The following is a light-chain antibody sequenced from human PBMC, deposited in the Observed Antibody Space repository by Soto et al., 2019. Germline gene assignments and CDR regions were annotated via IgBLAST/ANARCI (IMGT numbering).Light chain of an antibody. CDR1: NIGSKS. CDR3: QVWDYDTDHFV. Sequence: SYELTQAPSVSVAPGQTARIGCGGDNIGSKSVHWYQQRPGQAPVLVVYADSDRPSGIPERFSGSNPGNTATLTISMVEAGDEADYYCQVWDYDTDHFVFGPGTKLTVL. J-gene: IGLJ1*01. CDR2: ADS. V-gene: IGLV3-21*02.